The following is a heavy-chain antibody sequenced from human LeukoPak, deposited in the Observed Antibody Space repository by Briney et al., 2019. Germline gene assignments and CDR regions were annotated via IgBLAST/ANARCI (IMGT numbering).Heavy chain of an antibody. D-gene: IGHD3-10*01. Sequence: SVKVSCKASGGTFSSYAISWVRQAPGQGLEWMGWFNPENGNTNYAQKVQGRVTMTADKSTSTAYMELSSLRSEDTAVYYCARGRLRGGSGTAFDIWGQGTMVTVSS. CDR1: GGTFSSYA. V-gene: IGHV1-69*10. CDR3: ARGRLRGGSGTAFDI. CDR2: FNPENGNT. J-gene: IGHJ3*02.